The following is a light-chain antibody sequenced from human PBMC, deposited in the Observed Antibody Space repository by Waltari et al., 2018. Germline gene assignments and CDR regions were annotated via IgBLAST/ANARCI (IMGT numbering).Light chain of an antibody. CDR1: QSVSIN. CDR3: QHTSSWPLT. V-gene: IGKV3-11*01. J-gene: IGKJ4*01. Sequence: EIVLTQSLATLSLSPGQRATLSCRASQSVSINLGWYQQKLGQPPRLLIYDTSNRATGIPDRFSASGFGTDFTLTISSLEPEDFAVYFCQHTSSWPLTFGGGTKVEIK. CDR2: DTS.